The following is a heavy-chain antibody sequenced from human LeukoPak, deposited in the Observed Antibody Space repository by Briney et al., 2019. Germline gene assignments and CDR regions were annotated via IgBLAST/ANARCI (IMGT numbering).Heavy chain of an antibody. Sequence: SETLSLICTVSGVSISSSTFYWGWIRQPPGKGLEWIGSIYYSGSTYYNPSLKSRVTISVDTSKNQFSLKLSSVTAADRALYYCARSPNSGYDPFDYWGQGTLVTVSS. CDR3: ARSPNSGYDPFDY. D-gene: IGHD5-12*01. CDR1: GVSISSSTFY. V-gene: IGHV4-39*01. CDR2: IYYSGST. J-gene: IGHJ4*02.